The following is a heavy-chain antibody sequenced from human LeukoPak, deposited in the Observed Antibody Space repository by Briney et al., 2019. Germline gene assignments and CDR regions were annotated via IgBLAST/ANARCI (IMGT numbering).Heavy chain of an antibody. Sequence: GGSLRLSCTATGFTVSTNYMNWVRQAPGKGLEWVSVIYTGGSTYYADSVKGRFNISRDNSKNTVYLQMNSLRPEDTAVYYCARAEVLSFLDSWGQGTLVTFSS. J-gene: IGHJ4*02. CDR1: GFTVSTNY. CDR2: IYTGGST. V-gene: IGHV3-66*02. D-gene: IGHD4/OR15-4a*01. CDR3: ARAEVLSFLDS.